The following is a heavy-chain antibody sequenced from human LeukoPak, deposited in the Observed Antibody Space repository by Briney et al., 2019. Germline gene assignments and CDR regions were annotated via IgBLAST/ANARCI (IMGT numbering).Heavy chain of an antibody. J-gene: IGHJ3*02. CDR2: ISYDGTNK. CDR3: AKDFYDTSANGAFDI. D-gene: IGHD2/OR15-2a*01. V-gene: IGHV3-30*18. CDR1: GFTFSTYA. Sequence: GGSLRLSCVASGFTFSTYAMHWVRQAPGTGLEWVAVISYDGTNKYYADSLKGRFTISRDNSKNTMYLQVNSLRPGDTAVYYRAKDFYDTSANGAFDIWGHGTMVSVSS.